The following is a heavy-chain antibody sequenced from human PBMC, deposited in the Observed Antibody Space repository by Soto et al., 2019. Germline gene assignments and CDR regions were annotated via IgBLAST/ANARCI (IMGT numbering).Heavy chain of an antibody. CDR3: ARGLEQLLLYGRGYYYYCMDV. D-gene: IGHD6-19*01. J-gene: IGHJ6*02. Sequence: ASVKVSCKASGYTFTSYDINWVRQATGQGLEWMGWMNPNSGNTGYAQKFQGRVTMTRNTSISTAYMELSSLRSEDTAVYYCARGLEQLLLYGRGYYYYCMDVWCQGTTVTVS. V-gene: IGHV1-8*01. CDR2: MNPNSGNT. CDR1: GYTFTSYD.